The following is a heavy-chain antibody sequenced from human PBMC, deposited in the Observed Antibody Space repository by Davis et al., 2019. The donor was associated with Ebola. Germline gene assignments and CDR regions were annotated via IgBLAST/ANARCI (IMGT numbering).Heavy chain of an antibody. V-gene: IGHV3-23*01. CDR1: GFTFRSYP. Sequence: CASPGFTFRSYPLSWVRQAPGKGLEWVSAISGSGGSTYYADSVKGRFTISRDNSKNTLYLQMNSLRAKDTAVYYCAKWGDFWSGDEYFQHWGQGTLVTVSS. J-gene: IGHJ1*01. CDR2: ISGSGGST. CDR3: AKWGDFWSGDEYFQH. D-gene: IGHD3-3*01.